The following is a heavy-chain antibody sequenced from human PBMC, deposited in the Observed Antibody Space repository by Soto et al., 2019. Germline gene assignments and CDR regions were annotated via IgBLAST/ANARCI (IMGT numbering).Heavy chain of an antibody. J-gene: IGHJ6*02. CDR2: IYSGGST. Sequence: GGSLRLSCAASGFTVSSNYMSWVRQAPGKGLEGVSVIYSGGSTYYADSVKVRFTMSRDNSKNTLYLQMNSLRAEDTAVYYCARARYSSSWSHYYYYYGMDVWGQGTTVTVSS. CDR1: GFTVSSNY. CDR3: ARARYSSSWSHYYYYYGMDV. V-gene: IGHV3-53*01. D-gene: IGHD6-13*01.